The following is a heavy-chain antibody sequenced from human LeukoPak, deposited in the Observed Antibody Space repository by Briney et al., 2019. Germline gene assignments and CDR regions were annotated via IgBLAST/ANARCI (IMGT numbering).Heavy chain of an antibody. Sequence: ASVKVSCKASGYTFTGYYMHWVRQAPGQGLEWMGWINPSSGGTNYAQKFQGRVTMTRDTSISTAYMELSRLRSDDTAVYYCARVRRYCSSTSCFLFDYWGQGTLVTVSS. V-gene: IGHV1-2*02. J-gene: IGHJ4*02. CDR1: GYTFTGYY. D-gene: IGHD2-2*01. CDR2: INPSSGGT. CDR3: ARVRRYCSSTSCFLFDY.